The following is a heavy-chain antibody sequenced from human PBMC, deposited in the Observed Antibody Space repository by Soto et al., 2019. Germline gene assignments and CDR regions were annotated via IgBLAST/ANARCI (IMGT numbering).Heavy chain of an antibody. V-gene: IGHV4-31*02. D-gene: IGHD3-3*01. J-gene: IGHJ4*03. CDR3: ARGLTEWSNDY. CDR2: IYTDGGT. Sequence: WTWIRPHPGKGLEWIGCIYTDGGTDYSPSLKNRVTISMDTSKNQFSLRLTSVTAADTATYFCARGLTEWSNDYWGHGTLVTVSS.